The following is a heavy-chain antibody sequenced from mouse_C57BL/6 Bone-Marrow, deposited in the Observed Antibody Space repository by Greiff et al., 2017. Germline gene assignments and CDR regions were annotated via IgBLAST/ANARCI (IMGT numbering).Heavy chain of an antibody. V-gene: IGHV5-4*01. CDR1: GFTFSSYA. Sequence: EVMLVESGGGLVKPGGSLKLSCAASGFTFSSYAMSWVRQTPDKRLEWVATISDGGSYTYYPANVKGRFPISRDNAKNNLYLQMSHLKSEDTARYYCARDDSFDYWGQGTTLTVSS. CDR2: ISDGGSYT. CDR3: ARDDSFDY. J-gene: IGHJ2*01. D-gene: IGHD2-12*01.